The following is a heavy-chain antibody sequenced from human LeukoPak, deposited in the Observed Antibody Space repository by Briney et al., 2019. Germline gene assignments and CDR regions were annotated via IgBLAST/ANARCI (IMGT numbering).Heavy chain of an antibody. CDR2: INHSGST. D-gene: IGHD3-22*01. V-gene: IGHV4-34*01. Sequence: SETLSLTGAVYGGSFSGYYWSWIRQPPGKGLEWIGEINHSGSTNYNPSLKSRVTISVDTSKNQFSLKLSSVTAADTAVYYCARGITLVIRNWFDPWGQGTLVTVSS. CDR1: GGSFSGYY. J-gene: IGHJ5*02. CDR3: ARGITLVIRNWFDP.